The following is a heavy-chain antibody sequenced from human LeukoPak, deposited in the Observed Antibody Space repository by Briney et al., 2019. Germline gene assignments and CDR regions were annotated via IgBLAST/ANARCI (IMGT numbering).Heavy chain of an antibody. J-gene: IGHJ3*02. D-gene: IGHD3-22*01. Sequence: GTSVKVSCKASGGTFSSYAISWVPQAPGQGLEWIGRIIPIFGTANYAQKFQGRVTITTDESMSTAYMELSSLRSEDTAVYYCARDLRDYYDSSGPEDAFDIWGQGTMVTVSS. CDR1: GGTFSSYA. CDR2: IIPIFGTA. V-gene: IGHV1-69*05. CDR3: ARDLRDYYDSSGPEDAFDI.